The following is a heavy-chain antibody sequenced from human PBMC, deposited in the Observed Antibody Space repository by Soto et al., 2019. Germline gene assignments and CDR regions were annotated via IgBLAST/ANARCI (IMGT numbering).Heavy chain of an antibody. Sequence: QVQLVESGGGLVKPGGSLRLSCAASGFTFSNYYMSWIRQAPGKGLEWVSYISSSGSTIYYADSVKSRFTISRDNAKNSPYLQMNSLRAEDTAVYYCARDQATYYDFWSAYYIYWGQGTLVTVSS. CDR3: ARDQATYYDFWSAYYIY. J-gene: IGHJ4*02. CDR2: ISSSGSTI. V-gene: IGHV3-11*01. D-gene: IGHD3-3*01. CDR1: GFTFSNYY.